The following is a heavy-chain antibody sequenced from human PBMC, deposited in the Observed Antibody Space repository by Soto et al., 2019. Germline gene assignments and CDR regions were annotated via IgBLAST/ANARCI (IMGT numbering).Heavy chain of an antibody. CDR1: GGSISSYY. V-gene: IGHV4-59*01. CDR2: IYYSGST. D-gene: IGHD6-13*01. Sequence: QVQLQESGPGLVKPSETLSLTCTVSGGSISSYYWSWIRQPPGKGLEWIGDIYYSGSTNYNPSLKRRVTISVDTSKNQFSLKLSSVAAADTAVYYGARGVGALGIAAAGGPGGNYYYGMDVWGQGTTVTVSS. CDR3: ARGVGALGIAAAGGPGGNYYYGMDV. J-gene: IGHJ6*02.